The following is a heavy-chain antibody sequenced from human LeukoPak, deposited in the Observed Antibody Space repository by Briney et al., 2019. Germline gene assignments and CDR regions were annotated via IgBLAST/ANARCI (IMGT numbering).Heavy chain of an antibody. Sequence: PSETLSLTCTVFYGSFSGYYWSWIRQPPGKGLEWIGEINHSGNTNYNPSLKSRITISADTSKNQFSLKLSSVTAADTAVYYCARLGYCSSTSCLYWYLDVWGRGTLVTVSS. J-gene: IGHJ2*01. D-gene: IGHD2-2*03. CDR2: INHSGNT. CDR1: YGSFSGYY. V-gene: IGHV4-34*01. CDR3: ARLGYCSSTSCLYWYLDV.